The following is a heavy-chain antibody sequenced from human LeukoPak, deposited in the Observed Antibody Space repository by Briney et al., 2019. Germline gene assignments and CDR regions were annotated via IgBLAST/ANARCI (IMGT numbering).Heavy chain of an antibody. D-gene: IGHD6-13*01. CDR3: ATTIIAAAGTTGGYHFDY. V-gene: IGHV4-59*08. J-gene: IGHJ4*02. Sequence: SETLSLTCTVSGGSINSYYWSWIRQPPGKGLEWIGYIYYSGSTNYNPSLKSRVTISVDTSKNQFSLKLSSVTAADTAVYYCATTIIAAAGTTGGYHFDYWAREPWSPSPQ. CDR1: GGSINSYY. CDR2: IYYSGST.